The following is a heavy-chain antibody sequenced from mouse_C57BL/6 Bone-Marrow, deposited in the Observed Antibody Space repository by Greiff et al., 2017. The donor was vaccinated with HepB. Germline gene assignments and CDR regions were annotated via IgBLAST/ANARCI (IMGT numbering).Heavy chain of an antibody. D-gene: IGHD2-3*01. V-gene: IGHV1-69*01. J-gene: IGHJ3*01. CDR3: ASGYYSAY. Sequence: QVQLQQPGAELVMPGASVKLSCKASGYTFTSYWMHWVKQRPGQGLEWIGEIDPSDSYTNYNQKFKGKSTLTVDKSSSTAYMQLSSLTSEDSAVYYCASGYYSAYWGQGTLVTVSA. CDR2: IDPSDSYT. CDR1: GYTFTSYW.